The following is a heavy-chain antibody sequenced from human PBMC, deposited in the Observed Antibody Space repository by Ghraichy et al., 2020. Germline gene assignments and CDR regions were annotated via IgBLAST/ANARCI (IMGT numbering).Heavy chain of an antibody. D-gene: IGHD2-15*01. Sequence: AVKVSCKASGGTFSSYAISWVRQAPGQGLEWMGGIIPIFGTANYAQKFQGRVTITADKSTSTAYMELSSLRSEDTAVYYCASSDIVVVVAATPDAFDIWGQGTMVTVSS. CDR1: GGTFSSYA. J-gene: IGHJ3*02. CDR2: IIPIFGTA. V-gene: IGHV1-69*06. CDR3: ASSDIVVVVAATPDAFDI.